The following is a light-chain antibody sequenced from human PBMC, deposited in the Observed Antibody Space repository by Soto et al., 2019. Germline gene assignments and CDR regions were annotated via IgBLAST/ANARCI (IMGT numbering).Light chain of an antibody. Sequence: VMTQSTATLSVSPGERATLSCRASQSVSSNLAWYQQKPGQAPRLLIYGASTRATGIPARFSGSGSGTEFTLTISSLQSEDFAVYYCQQYNNWPRPFGQGTKV. CDR2: GAS. CDR3: QQYNNWPRP. V-gene: IGKV3-15*01. J-gene: IGKJ1*01. CDR1: QSVSSN.